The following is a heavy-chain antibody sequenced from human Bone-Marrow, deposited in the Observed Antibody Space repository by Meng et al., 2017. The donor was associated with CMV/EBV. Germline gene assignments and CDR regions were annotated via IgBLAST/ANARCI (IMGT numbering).Heavy chain of an antibody. CDR3: ARDREAALPYYYAMDV. Sequence: GSLRLSCTVSGDSLNSDTYYWNWIRQPPGKGLEWIGFIYHSGSTTYNPSLKSRVTISIDTSKNQFSLRLNSVTSADTAVYYCARDREAALPYYYAMDVWGQGTAVTVSS. CDR2: IYHSGST. V-gene: IGHV4-61*01. D-gene: IGHD1-26*01. J-gene: IGHJ6*02. CDR1: GDSLNSDTYY.